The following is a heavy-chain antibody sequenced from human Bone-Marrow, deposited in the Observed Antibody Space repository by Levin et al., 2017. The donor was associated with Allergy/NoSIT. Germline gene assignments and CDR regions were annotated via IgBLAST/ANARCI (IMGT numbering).Heavy chain of an antibody. Sequence: GGSLRLSCAASGFTFSDYYMSWIRQAPGKGLEWVSYISSSSSYTNYADSVKGRFTISRDNAKNSLYLQMNSLRAEDTAVYYCAREIAAPRAYYYDSSGYYYYFDYWGQGTLVTVSS. CDR3: AREIAAPRAYYYDSSGYYYYFDY. CDR2: ISSSSSYT. D-gene: IGHD3-22*01. J-gene: IGHJ4*02. CDR1: GFTFSDYY. V-gene: IGHV3-11*05.